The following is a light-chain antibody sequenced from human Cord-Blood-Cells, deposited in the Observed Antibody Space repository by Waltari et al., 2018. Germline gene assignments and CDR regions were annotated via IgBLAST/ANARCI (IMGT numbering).Light chain of an antibody. J-gene: IGKJ1*01. Sequence: DIQMTQSPSPSSASVGDRVTITCRASQSISSYLNCYQQKPGKAPKLLIYAASSLQSGVPSRFSGSGSGTDFTLTISSLQPEDFATYYCQQSYSTTWTFGQGTKVEIK. CDR2: AAS. CDR1: QSISSY. CDR3: QQSYSTTWT. V-gene: IGKV1-39*01.